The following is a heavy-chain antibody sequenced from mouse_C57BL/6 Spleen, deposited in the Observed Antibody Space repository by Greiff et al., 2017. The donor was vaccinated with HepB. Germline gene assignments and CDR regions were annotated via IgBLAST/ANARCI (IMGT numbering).Heavy chain of an antibody. CDR2: IYPGSGST. CDR3: ARSYYYGSSSPYFDY. Sequence: QVQLQQPGAELVKPGASVKMSCKASGYTFTSYWITWVKQRPGQGLEWIGDIYPGSGSTNYNEKFKSKATLTVDTSSSTAYMQRSSLTSEDSAVYYCARSYYYGSSSPYFDYWGQGTTLTVSS. CDR1: GYTFTSYW. V-gene: IGHV1-55*01. D-gene: IGHD1-1*01. J-gene: IGHJ2*01.